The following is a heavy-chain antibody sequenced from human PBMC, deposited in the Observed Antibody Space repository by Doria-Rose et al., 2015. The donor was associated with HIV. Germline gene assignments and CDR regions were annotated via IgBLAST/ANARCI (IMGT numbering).Heavy chain of an antibody. CDR3: ARFRPSRGIYYSLDV. CDR2: IYSSGST. D-gene: IGHD3-10*01. V-gene: IGHV4-4*09. J-gene: IGHJ6*03. Sequence: WNWIRQPPGKGLEWIGYIYSSGSTHYNSSLKSRVTISIDTSKNQFSLKLSSVTAADTAVYYCARFRPSRGIYYSLDVWGKGTTVTVSS.